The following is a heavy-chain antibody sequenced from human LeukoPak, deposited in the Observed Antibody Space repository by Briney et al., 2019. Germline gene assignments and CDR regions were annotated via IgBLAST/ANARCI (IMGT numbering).Heavy chain of an antibody. D-gene: IGHD3-22*01. CDR1: GGSISSSSYY. Sequence: PSETLSLTCTVSGGSISSSSYYWGWIRQPPGKGLEWIGSIYYSGSTYYNPSLKSRVTISVDTSKNQFSLKLSSVTAADTAVYYCARSFGTMIVVVKGLDYWGQGTLVTVSS. V-gene: IGHV4-39*07. CDR2: IYYSGST. J-gene: IGHJ4*02. CDR3: ARSFGTMIVVVKGLDY.